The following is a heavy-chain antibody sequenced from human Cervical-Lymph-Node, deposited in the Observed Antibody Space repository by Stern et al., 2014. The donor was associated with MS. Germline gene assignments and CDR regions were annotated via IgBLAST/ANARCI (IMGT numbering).Heavy chain of an antibody. CDR2: ISGDGTST. J-gene: IGHJ1*01. D-gene: IGHD1/OR15-1a*01. V-gene: IGHV3-74*02. CDR3: VTVNNGDDC. CDR1: GFTFSSYW. Sequence: EMQLVESGGGLVQPGGSLRLSCAASGFTFSSYWMHWVRQAPGKGPVWVSRISGDGTSTNYADFVKGRFTISRDNAKKTAYLQMNSLTADDTAVYYCVTVNNGDDCWGQGTLVTVSS.